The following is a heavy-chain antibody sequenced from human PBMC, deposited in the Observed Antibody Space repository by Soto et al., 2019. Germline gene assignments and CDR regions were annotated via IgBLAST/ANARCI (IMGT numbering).Heavy chain of an antibody. CDR2: INGNGGST. Sequence: EVQLVESVGGVVRPGGSLRLSCAASGFTFDDYGMSWVRQAPGKGLEWVSGINGNGGSTAYADSVKGRFTISRDNAENSLYLQLNSLTGEDTALYFCARVGPKMTTVTYTCYMDVWGKGTTVTVSS. D-gene: IGHD4-17*01. V-gene: IGHV3-20*04. CDR3: ARVGPKMTTVTYTCYMDV. J-gene: IGHJ6*03. CDR1: GFTFDDYG.